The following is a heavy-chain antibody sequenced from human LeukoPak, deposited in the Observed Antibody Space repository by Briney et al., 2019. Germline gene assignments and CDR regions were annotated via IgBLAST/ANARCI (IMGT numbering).Heavy chain of an antibody. D-gene: IGHD1-14*01. CDR1: GFNFSRFG. CDR3: ARGGLPKPFDY. CDR2: ISSSGSII. V-gene: IGHV3-48*03. Sequence: GSLGLSCAAPGFNFSRFGIEWVRQASGKGLGWVSYISSSGSIIYYADSVKGRFTISRDNAKNSLYLQMNSLRAEDTAVYYCARGGLPKPFDYWGQGTLVTVSS. J-gene: IGHJ4*02.